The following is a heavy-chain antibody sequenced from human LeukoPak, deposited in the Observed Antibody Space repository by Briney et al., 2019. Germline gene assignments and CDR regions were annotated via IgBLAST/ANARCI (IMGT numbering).Heavy chain of an antibody. CDR3: AKARGYDRPPFDY. Sequence: GGSLRLSCAASGFTFSSYSMNWVRQAPGKGLEWVSSISSSSSYIYYADSVKGRFTISRDNAKNSLYLQMNSLRAEDTASYYCAKARGYDRPPFDYWGQGTLVTVSS. J-gene: IGHJ4*02. D-gene: IGHD5-12*01. CDR1: GFTFSSYS. CDR2: ISSSSSYI. V-gene: IGHV3-21*04.